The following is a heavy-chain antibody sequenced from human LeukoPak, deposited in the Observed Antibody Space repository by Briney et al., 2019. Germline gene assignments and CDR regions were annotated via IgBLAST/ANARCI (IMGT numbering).Heavy chain of an antibody. Sequence: ASVKVSCKASGYTFTGYYMHWVRQAPGQGLEWMGWINPNSGGTNYAQKFQGRVTMTRDTSISTAYMELSRLRSDDTAVYYCAKAPISGGTGYYYYYMDVWGKGTTVTVSS. CDR1: GYTFTGYY. V-gene: IGHV1-2*02. J-gene: IGHJ6*03. CDR3: AKAPISGGTGYYYYYMDV. CDR2: INPNSGGT. D-gene: IGHD2-15*01.